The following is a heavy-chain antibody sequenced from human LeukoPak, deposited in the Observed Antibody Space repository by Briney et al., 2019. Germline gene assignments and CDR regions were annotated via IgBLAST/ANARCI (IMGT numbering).Heavy chain of an antibody. J-gene: IGHJ4*02. CDR3: ARVMSTSFDY. D-gene: IGHD3-16*01. V-gene: IGHV4-34*01. Sequence: SETLSLTCAVYGGSFSGYYWSWIRQPPGKGLEWIGEINHSGSTNYNPSLKSRVTISVDTSKNQFSLKLSSVTAADTAVYYCARVMSTSFDYWGQGTLVTVSS. CDR2: INHSGST. CDR1: GGSFSGYY.